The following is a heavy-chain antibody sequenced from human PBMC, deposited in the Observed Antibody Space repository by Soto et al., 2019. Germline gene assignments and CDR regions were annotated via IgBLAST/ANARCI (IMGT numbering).Heavy chain of an antibody. CDR1: GFTFSSYA. Sequence: EVQLLESGGGLVQPGGSLRLSCAASGFTFSSYAMNWVRQAPGKGLEWVSAISGSSGSTYYADSVKGRFTISRDTSKNTLYLQMNSLRAEDTAVYYCAKDNSWSPGLFLDNWGHGTMVTVSS. D-gene: IGHD2-8*02. J-gene: IGHJ3*02. CDR2: ISGSSGST. CDR3: AKDNSWSPGLFLDN. V-gene: IGHV3-23*01.